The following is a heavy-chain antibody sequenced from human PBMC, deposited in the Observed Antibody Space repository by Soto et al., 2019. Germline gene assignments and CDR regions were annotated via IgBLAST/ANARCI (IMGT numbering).Heavy chain of an antibody. J-gene: IGHJ3*01. D-gene: IGHD4-17*01. CDR1: GFTFIVYD. CDR3: ARRASDYRPSNTWAGGLDF. CDR2: IGTAGDI. Sequence: VDSPTRPCVTSGFTFIVYDMHTFRQPTATRLEWFPAIGTAGDIHYADSVKGHFAISRENAKTALYLQMNSLRVGDTAVYYCARRASDYRPSNTWAGGLDFWGQGTMVTVSS. V-gene: IGHV3-13*01.